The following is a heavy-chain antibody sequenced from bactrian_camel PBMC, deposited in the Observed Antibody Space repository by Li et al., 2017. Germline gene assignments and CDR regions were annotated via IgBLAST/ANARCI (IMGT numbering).Heavy chain of an antibody. D-gene: IGHD1*01. CDR2: LSMHGTP. CDR3: AADCNDSGLGTPANY. J-gene: IGHJ4*01. CDR1: GYHFSSCD. Sequence: DVQLVESGGGPVQAGGSLKLSCATSGYHFSSCDMGWFRQTAGQERALVSSLSMHGTPFYIDSVKGRFTISRSMVKNTLYLQMDNLQIEDTGRYRCAADCNDSGLGTPANYWGQGTQVTVSS. V-gene: IGHV3S10*01.